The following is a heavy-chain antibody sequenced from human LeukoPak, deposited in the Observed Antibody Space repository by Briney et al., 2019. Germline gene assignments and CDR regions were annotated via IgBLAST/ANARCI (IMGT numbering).Heavy chain of an antibody. Sequence: GGSLRLSCAASGFTFSSYGMHWVRQAPGKGLEWVAFIRYDGSNKYYADSVKGRFTISRDNSKNTLYLQMNSLRAEDTAVYYCAKDPYYYDSSGCFDYWGQGTLVTVSS. J-gene: IGHJ4*02. D-gene: IGHD3-22*01. CDR2: IRYDGSNK. CDR3: AKDPYYYDSSGCFDY. CDR1: GFTFSSYG. V-gene: IGHV3-30*02.